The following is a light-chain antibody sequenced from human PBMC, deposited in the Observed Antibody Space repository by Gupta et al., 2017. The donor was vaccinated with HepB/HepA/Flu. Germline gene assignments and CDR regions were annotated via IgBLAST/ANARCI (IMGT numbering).Light chain of an antibody. CDR2: QVS. J-gene: IGKJ4*01. CDR1: QSLVFSDGNTF. Sequence: DVVLTQSPLSLPVTLGQPASISCRSSQSLVFSDGNTFLHWFQQRPGQSPRRLLYQVSKRDSGVPERFSGSGSGTDFTLRISRVEAEDVAISYCVQGTHWPTFGGGTKVEIK. V-gene: IGKV2-30*01. CDR3: VQGTHWPT.